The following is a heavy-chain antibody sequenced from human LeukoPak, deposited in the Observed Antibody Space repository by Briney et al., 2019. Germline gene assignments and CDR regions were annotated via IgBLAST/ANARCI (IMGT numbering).Heavy chain of an antibody. CDR2: IYYSGST. Sequence: SETLSLTCAVYGGSFSGYYWSWIRQPPGKGLEWIGSIYYSGSTYYNPSLKSRVTISVDTSKNQFSLKLSSVTAADTAVYYCARGYYYDSSGYGNWFDPWGQGTLVTVSS. CDR3: ARGYYYDSSGYGNWFDP. J-gene: IGHJ5*02. D-gene: IGHD3-22*01. V-gene: IGHV4-34*01. CDR1: GGSFSGYY.